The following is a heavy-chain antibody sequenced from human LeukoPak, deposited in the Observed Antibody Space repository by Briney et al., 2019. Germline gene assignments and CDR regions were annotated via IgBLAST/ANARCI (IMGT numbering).Heavy chain of an antibody. V-gene: IGHV4-59*01. CDR1: GGSISSYY. J-gene: IGHJ4*02. CDR2: IYYSGST. CDR3: ARRQDAMVRGVTFDY. D-gene: IGHD3-10*01. Sequence: KPSETLSLTCTVSGGSISSYYWSWIRQPPGKGLEWIGYIYYSGSTNYNPSLKSRVTISVDTSKNQFSLKLSSVTAADTAVYYCARRQDAMVRGVTFDYWGQGTLVTVSS.